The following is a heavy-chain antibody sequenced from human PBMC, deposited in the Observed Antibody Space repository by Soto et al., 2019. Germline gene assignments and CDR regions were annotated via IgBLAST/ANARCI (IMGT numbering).Heavy chain of an antibody. CDR3: AREPDDLTSNFDY. CDR1: GFTFTRYS. D-gene: IGHD1-1*01. Sequence: GGSLRLSCAASGFTFTRYSMNWVRQAPGEGLEWVSSISSTTNYIYYADSMKGRFTVSRDNAKNSVYLEMNSLSAEDTAVYYCAREPDDLTSNFDYWGQGTLVTVSS. CDR2: ISSTTNYI. J-gene: IGHJ4*02. V-gene: IGHV3-21*01.